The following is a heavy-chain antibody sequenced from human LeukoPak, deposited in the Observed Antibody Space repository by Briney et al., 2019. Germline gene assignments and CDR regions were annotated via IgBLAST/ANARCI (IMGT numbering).Heavy chain of an antibody. D-gene: IGHD6-19*01. CDR2: ISSSSSYI. Sequence: GGSLRLSCVASGFTLRSYEMNWVRQAPGKGPEWVSSISSSSSYIHYADSVKGRFTISRDNAKNSLYLQMNSLRAEDTAVYYCAAETSAWSAFDIWGQGTLVTVSA. CDR3: AAETSAWSAFDI. V-gene: IGHV3-21*01. J-gene: IGHJ3*02. CDR1: GFTLRSYE.